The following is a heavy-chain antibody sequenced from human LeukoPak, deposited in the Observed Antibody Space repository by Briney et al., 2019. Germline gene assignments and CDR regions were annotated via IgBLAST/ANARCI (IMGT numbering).Heavy chain of an antibody. CDR1: GGSISSYY. D-gene: IGHD4-17*01. CDR2: IYYSGST. J-gene: IGHJ5*02. CDR3: ARHRKYGDYVNWFDP. Sequence: PSETLSLTCTVSGGSISSYYWSWIRQPPGKGLEWIGYIYYSGSTNYNPSLKSRVTISVDTSKNQFSLKLSSVTAADTAVYYCARHRKYGDYVNWFDPWGQGTLVTVSS. V-gene: IGHV4-59*08.